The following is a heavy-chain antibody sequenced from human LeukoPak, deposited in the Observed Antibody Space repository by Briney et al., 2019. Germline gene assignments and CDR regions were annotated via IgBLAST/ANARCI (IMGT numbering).Heavy chain of an antibody. V-gene: IGHV3-30*02. D-gene: IGHD2-2*01. Sequence: PGGSLRLSCAASGFTFSSYGMYWVRQAPGKGLEWVAFIRYDGSNKYYADSVKGRFTISRDNSKNTLYLQMNSLRAEDTAVYYCASPYCSSTSCYRAFDYWGQGTLVTVSS. CDR1: GFTFSSYG. CDR2: IRYDGSNK. J-gene: IGHJ4*02. CDR3: ASPYCSSTSCYRAFDY.